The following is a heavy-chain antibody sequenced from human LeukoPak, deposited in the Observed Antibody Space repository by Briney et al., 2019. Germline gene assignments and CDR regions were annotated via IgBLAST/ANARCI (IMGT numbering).Heavy chain of an antibody. Sequence: SETLSLTCTVSGGSISSGSYYWSWIRQPAGKGLEWIGRIYTSGSTTYNSSLKSRVTVSLDTSKNHFSLRLSSVTAADTAVYYCARDREVGATGYYFDYWGQGTLVTVSS. V-gene: IGHV4-61*02. J-gene: IGHJ4*02. CDR3: ARDREVGATGYYFDY. D-gene: IGHD1-26*01. CDR1: GGSISSGSYY. CDR2: IYTSGST.